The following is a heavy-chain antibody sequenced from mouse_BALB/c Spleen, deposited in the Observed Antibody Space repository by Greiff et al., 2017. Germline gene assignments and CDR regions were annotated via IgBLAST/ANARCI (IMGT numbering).Heavy chain of an antibody. CDR2: IRLKSDNYAT. J-gene: IGHJ3*01. Sequence: EVQVVESGGGLVQPGGSMKLSCVASGFTFSSYWMSWVRQSPEKGLEWVAEIRLKSDNYATHYAESVKGKFTISRDDSKSRLYLQMNSLRAEDTGIYYCTRRDDGYPWFAYWGQGTLVTVSA. D-gene: IGHD2-3*01. CDR3: TRRDDGYPWFAY. CDR1: GFTFSSYW. V-gene: IGHV6-6*02.